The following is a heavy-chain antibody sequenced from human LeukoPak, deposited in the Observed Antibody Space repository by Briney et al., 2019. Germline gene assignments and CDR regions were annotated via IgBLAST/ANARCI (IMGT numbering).Heavy chain of an antibody. D-gene: IGHD4-17*01. CDR2: ISSDGSST. J-gene: IGHJ4*02. V-gene: IGHV3-74*01. CDR3: ARDYGEGGYYFDY. Sequence: GGSLRLSCAASGFTYGDYTMHWVRQAPGKGLVWLSRISSDGSSTNYADSVKGRFTISRDNAKNTLYLQMNSLRAEDTAVYYCARDYGEGGYYFDYWGQGTLVTVSS. CDR1: GFTYGDYT.